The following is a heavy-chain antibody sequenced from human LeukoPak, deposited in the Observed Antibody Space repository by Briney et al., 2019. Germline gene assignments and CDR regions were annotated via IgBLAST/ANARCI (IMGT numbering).Heavy chain of an antibody. CDR1: GYTLTSYW. V-gene: IGHV5-51*01. D-gene: IGHD5-24*01. J-gene: IGHJ6*02. CDR3: ARLEYYYGMDV. Sequence: GEPLNISCKASGYTLTSYWIGWARQIPGKGLEWIGIIDPGDSDTRYTPPFQGQVTISADKSISSAYLQWSSLKVSDTGMYYCARLEYYYGMDVWGQGTTVTVSS. CDR2: IDPGDSDT.